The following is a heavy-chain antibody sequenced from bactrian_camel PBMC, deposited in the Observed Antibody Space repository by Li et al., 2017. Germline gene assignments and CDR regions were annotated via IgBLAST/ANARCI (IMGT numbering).Heavy chain of an antibody. CDR1: GYTDSTNC. J-gene: IGHJ4*01. Sequence: HVQLVESGGGSVQAGGSLRLSCAASGYTDSTNCVAWFRQVPGKEREWVASIYTGRNVTYYAAVVKGRFTVSQDYAKNIVYLQMNSLKSEDTAMYYCATHTGRRASCIVLSVYEDGSWGQGTQVTVS. V-gene: IGHV3S1*01. CDR3: ATHTGRRASCIVLSVYEDGS. D-gene: IGHD6*01. CDR2: IYTGRNVT.